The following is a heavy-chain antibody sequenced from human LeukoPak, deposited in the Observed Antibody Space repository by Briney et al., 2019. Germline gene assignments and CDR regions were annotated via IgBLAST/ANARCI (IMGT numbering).Heavy chain of an antibody. V-gene: IGHV3-33*01. J-gene: IGHJ4*02. CDR3: ARDRGYCSSTSCPLDY. CDR1: GFTFSSYG. CDR2: IWYDGSNK. Sequence: GGSLRLSCAASGFTFSSYGMHWDRQAPGKGLEWVAVIWYDGSNKYYADSVKGRFTISRDNSKNTLYLQMNSLRAEDTAVYYCARDRGYCSSTSCPLDYWGQGTLVTVSS. D-gene: IGHD2-2*01.